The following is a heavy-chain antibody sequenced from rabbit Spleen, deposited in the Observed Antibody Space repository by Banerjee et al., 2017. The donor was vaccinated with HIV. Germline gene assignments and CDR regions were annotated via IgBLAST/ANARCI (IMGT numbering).Heavy chain of an antibody. CDR3: VKSGTSHYRLNL. D-gene: IGHD8-1*01. J-gene: IGHJ4*01. Sequence: QEQLEESAGGLVQPGGSLKLSCTVSGFDISKYGVTWVHQAPGKGLEWIACIDSGSSGFTYFASWAKGRFTISKTSSTTVTLQMTSLTAADTATYFCVKSGTSHYRLNLWGPGTLVTVS. CDR2: IDSGSSGFT. V-gene: IGHV1S45*01. CDR1: GFDISKYG.